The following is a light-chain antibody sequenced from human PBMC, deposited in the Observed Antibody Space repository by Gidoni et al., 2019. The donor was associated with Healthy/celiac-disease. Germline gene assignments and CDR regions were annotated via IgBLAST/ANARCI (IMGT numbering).Light chain of an antibody. CDR1: QSVLYSSNNKNY. Sequence: DIVMTQSPDSLAVSLGERATSNCKSSQSVLYSSNNKNYLAWYQQKPGQPPKLLIYWASTRESGVPDRFSGSGSGTDFTLTISSLQAEDVAVYYCQQYYSTPCTFGGGTKVEIK. J-gene: IGKJ4*01. CDR3: QQYYSTPCT. CDR2: WAS. V-gene: IGKV4-1*01.